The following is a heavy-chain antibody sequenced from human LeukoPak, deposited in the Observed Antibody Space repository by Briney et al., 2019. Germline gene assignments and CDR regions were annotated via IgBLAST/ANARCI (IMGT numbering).Heavy chain of an antibody. CDR1: GYTFTSYA. CDR3: ARGKPGYSSSWPFDY. CDR2: INAGNGNT. J-gene: IGHJ4*02. Sequence: ASVKVSCKASGYTFTSYAMHWVRQAPGQRLEWMGWINAGNGNTKYSQKFQGRVTITRDTSASTAYMELSSLRSEDTAVYYCARGKPGYSSSWPFDYWDQGTLVTVSS. V-gene: IGHV1-3*01. D-gene: IGHD6-13*01.